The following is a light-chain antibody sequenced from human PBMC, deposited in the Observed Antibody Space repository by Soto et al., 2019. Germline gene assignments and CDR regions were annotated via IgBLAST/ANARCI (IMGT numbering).Light chain of an antibody. CDR1: QDISNY. Sequence: DIQMTQSPSSLSASVGDRVTITCQASQDISNYFNWYQQKPGKAPKLMMYDASHLETGVPSRFSASRSRSDLNLTTRTPAPEDISTYDCQQYDNFPPSTFGQGTKLEIK. CDR3: QQYDNFPPST. J-gene: IGKJ2*01. CDR2: DAS. V-gene: IGKV1-33*01.